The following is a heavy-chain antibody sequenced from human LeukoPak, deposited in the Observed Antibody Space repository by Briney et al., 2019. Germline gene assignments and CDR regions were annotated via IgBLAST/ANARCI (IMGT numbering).Heavy chain of an antibody. CDR2: INHSGST. CDR3: ARGVTVTNLASTWPFDY. Sequence: PSETLSLTCAVYGGSFSGYYWSWIRQPPGKGLEWIAEINHSGSTNYNPSLKSRVTISVVTSKNQFSLKLSSVTAADTAVYYCARGVTVTNLASTWPFDYWGQGTLVTVSS. CDR1: GGSFSGYY. J-gene: IGHJ4*02. V-gene: IGHV4-34*01. D-gene: IGHD4-17*01.